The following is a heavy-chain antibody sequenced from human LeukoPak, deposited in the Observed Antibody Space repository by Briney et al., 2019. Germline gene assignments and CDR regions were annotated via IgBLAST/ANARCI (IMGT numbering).Heavy chain of an antibody. CDR1: GFIFSNYW. V-gene: IGHV3-7*03. CDR3: ARLGGKGLFSPIYYFDY. CDR2: IKQDGSEK. Sequence: GGSLRLSCAASGFIFSNYWMSWVRQAPGKGLEWVANIKQDGSEKYYVDSVKGRFTISRDNAKNTLYLQMTSLRAEDTAVYYCARLGGKGLFSPIYYFDYWGQGTLVTVSS. D-gene: IGHD3-10*02. J-gene: IGHJ4*02.